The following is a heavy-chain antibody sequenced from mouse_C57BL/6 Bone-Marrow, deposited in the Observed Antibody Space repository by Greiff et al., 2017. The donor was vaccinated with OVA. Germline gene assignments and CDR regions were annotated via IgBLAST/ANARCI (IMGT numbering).Heavy chain of an antibody. J-gene: IGHJ2*01. Sequence: EVKLVESGPGLAKPSQTLSLTCSVPGYSITSDYWNWIRKFPGNKLEYMGYISYSGSTYYNPSLKSRISITRDTSKNQYYLQLNSVTTEDTATYYCARVRYRYYYGSSPFDYWGQGTTLTVSS. D-gene: IGHD1-1*01. CDR3: ARVRYRYYYGSSPFDY. V-gene: IGHV3-8*01. CDR2: ISYSGST. CDR1: GYSITSDY.